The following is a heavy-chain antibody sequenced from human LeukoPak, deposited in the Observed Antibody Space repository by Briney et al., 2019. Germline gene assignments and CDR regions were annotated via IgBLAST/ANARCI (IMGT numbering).Heavy chain of an antibody. D-gene: IGHD2-15*01. V-gene: IGHV4-34*01. CDR3: ARRRASGRVVVAATIDY. CDR1: GGSISTYY. Sequence: SETLSLTCTVSGGSISTYYWSWIRQPPGKGLEWIGEINHSGSTNYNPSLKSRVTISVDTSKNQFSLKLSSVTAADTAVYYCARRRASGRVVVAATIDYWGQGTLVTVSS. CDR2: INHSGST. J-gene: IGHJ4*02.